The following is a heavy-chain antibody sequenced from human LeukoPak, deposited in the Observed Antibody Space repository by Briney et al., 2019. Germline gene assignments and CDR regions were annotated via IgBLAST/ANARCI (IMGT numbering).Heavy chain of an antibody. J-gene: IGHJ4*02. D-gene: IGHD5-12*01. Sequence: PGGSLRLSCAASGFTFSSYSVNWVRQAPGKGLEWVSSISSSSSYIYYADSVKGRFTISRDNAKNSLYLQMNSLRAEDTAVYYCARDLSGYDYNPIDYWGQGTLVTVSS. V-gene: IGHV3-21*01. CDR3: ARDLSGYDYNPIDY. CDR2: ISSSSSYI. CDR1: GFTFSSYS.